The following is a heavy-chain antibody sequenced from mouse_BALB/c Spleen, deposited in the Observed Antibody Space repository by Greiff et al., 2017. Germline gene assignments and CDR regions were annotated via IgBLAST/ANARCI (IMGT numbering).Heavy chain of an antibody. CDR1: GYSITSDYA. Sequence: EVKLMESGPGLVKPSQSLSLTCTVTGYSITSDYAWNWIRQFPGNKLEWMGYISYSGSTSYNPSLKSRISITRDTSKNQFFLQLNSVTTEDTATYYCARGNSHFFDYWGQGTTLTVSS. J-gene: IGHJ2*01. CDR2: ISYSGST. V-gene: IGHV3-2*02. CDR3: ARGNSHFFDY. D-gene: IGHD2-1*01.